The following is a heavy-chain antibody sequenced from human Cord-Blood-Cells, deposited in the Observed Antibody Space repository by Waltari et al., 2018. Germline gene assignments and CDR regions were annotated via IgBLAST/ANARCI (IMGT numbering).Heavy chain of an antibody. J-gene: IGHJ4*02. V-gene: IGHV3-30-3*01. Sequence: QVQLVESGGGVVQPGRSLRPSCAAPGFTFSSYAMPWVRQAPGKGLEWVAVISYDGSNKYYADSVKGRFTISRDNSKNTLYLQMNSLRAEDTAVYYCASETSIIAAPDYWGQGTLVTVSS. CDR3: ASETSIIAAPDY. D-gene: IGHD6-6*01. CDR2: ISYDGSNK. CDR1: GFTFSSYA.